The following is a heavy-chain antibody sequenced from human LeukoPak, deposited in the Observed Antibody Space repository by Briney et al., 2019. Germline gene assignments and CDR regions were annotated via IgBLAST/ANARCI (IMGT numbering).Heavy chain of an antibody. D-gene: IGHD3-9*01. J-gene: IGHJ3*01. CDR2: FSGSGGFT. V-gene: IGHV3-23*01. CDR3: AKDRYFVPRAFDV. Sequence: PGGSLRRSCAASGFTFSTYAMSWVRRAPGKGLEWVSGFSGSGGFTYHADSVKGRFTISRDNSKNTLYLQMNSLRAEDTALYYCAKDRYFVPRAFDVWGQGTMVTVSS. CDR1: GFTFSTYA.